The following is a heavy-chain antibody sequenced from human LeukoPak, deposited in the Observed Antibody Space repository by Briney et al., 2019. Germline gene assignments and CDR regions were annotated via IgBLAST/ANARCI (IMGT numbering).Heavy chain of an antibody. J-gene: IGHJ3*02. Sequence: ASVKVSCKASGYTFTSYYMHWVRQAPGQGLEWMGIINPSGGSTSYAQKFQGRVTMTRDTSTSTVYMELSSLRSEDTAVYYCARDPITYYYDSSGYYDAFDIWGQGTIVTVSS. CDR2: INPSGGST. V-gene: IGHV1-46*01. CDR1: GYTFTSYY. CDR3: ARDPITYYYDSSGYYDAFDI. D-gene: IGHD3-22*01.